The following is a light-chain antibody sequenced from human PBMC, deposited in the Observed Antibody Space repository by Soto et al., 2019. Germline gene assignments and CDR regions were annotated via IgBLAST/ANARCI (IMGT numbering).Light chain of an antibody. V-gene: IGLV2-14*01. J-gene: IGLJ1*01. CDR3: TSYTSSSPPYV. CDR1: NSDVGGYNY. CDR2: EVS. Sequence: QSALTQPASVSGSPGQTITISCTGTNSDVGGYNYVSWYQQHPGKAPKLMIYEVSNRPSGVSNRFSGSKSGNTASLTISGLHAEDEADYYCTSYTSSSPPYVFVPGT.